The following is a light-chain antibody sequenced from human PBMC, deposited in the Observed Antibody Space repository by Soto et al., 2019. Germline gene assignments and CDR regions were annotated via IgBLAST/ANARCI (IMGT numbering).Light chain of an antibody. J-gene: IGKJ3*01. V-gene: IGKV1-27*01. Sequence: DIQMTQSPSSLSASVGDRVTITCRASQGTKNYLAWYQQKPGKVPKLLIYAASTLQSGVPSRFSGSGSGTDFHLTISSLQHEDVATYYCQIYISAPLTFGPGTKFDIK. CDR3: QIYISAPLT. CDR1: QGTKNY. CDR2: AAS.